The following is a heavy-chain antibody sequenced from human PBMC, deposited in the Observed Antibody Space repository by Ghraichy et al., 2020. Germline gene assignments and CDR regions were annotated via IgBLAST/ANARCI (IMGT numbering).Heavy chain of an antibody. CDR3: TISYTGYYGMDV. J-gene: IGHJ6*02. CDR2: IRSKAYGGTT. D-gene: IGHD2-8*01. V-gene: IGHV3-49*03. CDR1: GFTFGDYA. Sequence: GGSLRLSCTASGFTFGDYAMSWFRQAPGKGLEWVGLIRSKAYGGTTEYAASVKGRFIISRDVSKSIAYLQMNSLKTEDTAVYYCTISYTGYYGMDVWGQGTTVTVSS.